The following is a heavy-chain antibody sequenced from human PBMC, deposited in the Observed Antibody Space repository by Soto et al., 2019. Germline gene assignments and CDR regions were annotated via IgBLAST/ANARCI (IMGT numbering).Heavy chain of an antibody. CDR3: ASSSNRLGGVVIYYFDY. CDR2: ISGSGGST. Sequence: PGGSLRLACAASGFTFSSYAMSWVRQAPGKGVEWVSAISGSGGSTYYADSVKGRFTISRDNSKNTLYLQMNSLRAEDTAVYYCASSSNRLGGVVIYYFDYCGQGTLVTVSS. J-gene: IGHJ4*02. D-gene: IGHD3-3*01. V-gene: IGHV3-23*01. CDR1: GFTFSSYA.